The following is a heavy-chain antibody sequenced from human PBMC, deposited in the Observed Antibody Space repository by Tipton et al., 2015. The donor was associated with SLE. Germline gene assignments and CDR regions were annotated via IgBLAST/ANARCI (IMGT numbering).Heavy chain of an antibody. CDR3: ARTKLASSEGKFAPGFDY. J-gene: IGHJ4*02. D-gene: IGHD6-6*01. Sequence: TLSLTCTVSGGSISSGDYYWSWIRQPPGKGLEWIGYVYYSGSTYYNPSLKSRVTISVDRSKNQFSLKLSSVTAADTAVYYCARTKLASSEGKFAPGFDYWGQGTLVTVSS. V-gene: IGHV4-30-4*01. CDR1: GGSISSGDYY. CDR2: VYYSGST.